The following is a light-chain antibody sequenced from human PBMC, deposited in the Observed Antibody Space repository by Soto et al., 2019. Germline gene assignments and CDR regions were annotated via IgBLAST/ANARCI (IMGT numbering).Light chain of an antibody. CDR1: QSVSSSY. CDR2: GAS. CDR3: QQYGSSLSWT. V-gene: IGKV3-20*01. J-gene: IGKJ1*01. Sequence: EIVLTQSPATLSLSPGERATLSCSTRQSVSSSYLARYQHKPGQPPRLLIYGASSTPTGIPDRFSGSGSGTDFTLTISRLEPEDFAVYYCQQYGSSLSWTFGQGTKVDI.